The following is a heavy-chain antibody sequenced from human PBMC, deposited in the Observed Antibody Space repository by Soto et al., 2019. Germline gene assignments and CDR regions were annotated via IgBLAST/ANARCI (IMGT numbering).Heavy chain of an antibody. CDR3: SRRLVNDYGSSGGPGY. J-gene: IGHJ4*02. CDR1: GFTLGDYP. D-gene: IGHD3-22*01. CDR2: IRGQGSGGTT. V-gene: IGHV3-49*03. Sequence: GGSLRLSCTTAGFTLGDYPMAWFRQAPGKGPEWVGFIRGQGSGGTTDYAASVKGRFTISRDDPKGIAYLQMNSLKVEDTAVYYCSRRLVNDYGSSGGPGYWGQGTLVTVSS.